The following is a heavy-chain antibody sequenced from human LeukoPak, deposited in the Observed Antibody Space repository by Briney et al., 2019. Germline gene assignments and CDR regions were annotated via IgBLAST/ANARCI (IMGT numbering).Heavy chain of an antibody. V-gene: IGHV1-2*02. CDR2: INPNSGGT. J-gene: IGHJ6*02. D-gene: IGHD3-3*01. Sequence: GASVKVSCKASGDTFTGYYMHWVQQAPGEVLERMGGINPNSGGTNYAQKFQGRVTMTRDTSISTAYMELSRLRSDHTAVYYCARGYYDFWSGYYTDARGMDVWGQGTTVTVSS. CDR1: GDTFTGYY. CDR3: ARGYYDFWSGYYTDARGMDV.